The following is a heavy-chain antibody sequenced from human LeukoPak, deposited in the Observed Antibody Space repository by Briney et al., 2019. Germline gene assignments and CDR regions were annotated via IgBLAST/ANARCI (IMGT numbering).Heavy chain of an antibody. Sequence: PGGSLRLSCAASGFTVSSNYMSWVRQAPGKGLEWVSSISSGAAYIFYADSVKGRFSISRDSAKNSLYLQMFSLRAEDTALYYCARGASAETIDYWGQGTLVTVSS. CDR1: GFTVSSNY. J-gene: IGHJ4*02. CDR3: ARGASAETIDY. D-gene: IGHD1-1*01. V-gene: IGHV3-21*01. CDR2: ISSGAAYI.